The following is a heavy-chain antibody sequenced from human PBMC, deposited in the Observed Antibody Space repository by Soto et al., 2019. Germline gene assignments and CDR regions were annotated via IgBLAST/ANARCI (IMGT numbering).Heavy chain of an antibody. CDR1: GGTLSSYA. CDR3: ARGVIRPYSSSWYFVY. CDR2: IIPIFGTA. D-gene: IGHD6-13*01. V-gene: IGHV1-69*12. J-gene: IGHJ4*02. Sequence: QVQLVQSGAEVKKPGSSVKVSCKASGGTLSSYAISWVRQAPGQGLEWMGGIIPIFGTANYAQKFQGRVTSTAAESTSTAYVELSSLRSEDTAVYYCARGVIRPYSSSWYFVYWGQSTLVTVSS.